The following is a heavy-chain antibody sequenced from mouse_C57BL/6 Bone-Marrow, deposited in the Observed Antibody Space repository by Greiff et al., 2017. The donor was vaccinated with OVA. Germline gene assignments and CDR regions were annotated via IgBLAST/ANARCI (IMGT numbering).Heavy chain of an antibody. J-gene: IGHJ2*01. V-gene: IGHV1-74*01. CDR1: GYTFTSYW. D-gene: IGHD4-1*01. Sequence: QVQLQQPGAELVKPGASVKVSCKASGYTFTSYWMHWVKQRPVQGLEWIGRIHPSDSDTNYNQKFKGNATLTVDKSSNTAYMQLSSLTSEDSAVYYCAIGANWIDYWGQGTTLTVSS. CDR3: AIGANWIDY. CDR2: IHPSDSDT.